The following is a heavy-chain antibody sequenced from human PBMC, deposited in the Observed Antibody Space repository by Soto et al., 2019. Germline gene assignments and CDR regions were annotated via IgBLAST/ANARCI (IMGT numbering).Heavy chain of an antibody. J-gene: IGHJ4*02. V-gene: IGHV3-30-3*01. CDR3: ARDPMRRYSGSGSSYFDY. CDR1: GFTFSSYA. D-gene: IGHD3-10*01. CDR2: ISYDGSNK. Sequence: QVQLVESGGGVVQPGRSLRLSCAASGFTFSSYAMHWVRQAPGKGLEWVAVISYDGSNKYYADSVKGRFTISRDNSNNPLYLQMNSLRAEDTAVYYCARDPMRRYSGSGSSYFDYWGQGTLVTVSS.